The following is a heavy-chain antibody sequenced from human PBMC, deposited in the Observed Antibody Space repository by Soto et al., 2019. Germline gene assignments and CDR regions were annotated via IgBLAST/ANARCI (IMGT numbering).Heavy chain of an antibody. D-gene: IGHD2-15*01. J-gene: IGHJ5*02. CDR1: GYTLASYG. CDR3: AVDLGYCSGGTCRRNWFDP. Sequence: ASVKVSCKASGYTLASYGISWVRQAPGQGLEWMGWINTYNGYTNYAQKLQGRVTMTTDTSTSTAYMELRSLRSDDTAVYYCAVDLGYCSGGTCRRNWFDPWGQGTLVTVPQ. V-gene: IGHV1-18*01. CDR2: INTYNGYT.